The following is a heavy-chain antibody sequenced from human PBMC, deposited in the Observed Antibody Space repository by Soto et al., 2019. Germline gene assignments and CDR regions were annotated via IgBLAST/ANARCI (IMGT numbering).Heavy chain of an antibody. Sequence: VGSLRLSCAASGFTFSSYGMHWVRQAPGKGLEWVAVISYDGSNKYYADSVKGRFTISRDNSKNTLYLQMNSLRAEDTAVYYCAKEDGSSWYSGMDVWGQGTTVTVSS. D-gene: IGHD6-13*01. CDR2: ISYDGSNK. J-gene: IGHJ6*02. CDR3: AKEDGSSWYSGMDV. CDR1: GFTFSSYG. V-gene: IGHV3-30*18.